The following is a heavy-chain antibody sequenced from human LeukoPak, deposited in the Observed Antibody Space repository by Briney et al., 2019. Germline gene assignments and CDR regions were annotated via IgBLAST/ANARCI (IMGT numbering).Heavy chain of an antibody. CDR3: AKRYCSSTSCYTDY. J-gene: IGHJ4*02. V-gene: IGHV3-23*01. CDR2: ISGSGGST. CDR1: GFTFSSYS. D-gene: IGHD2-2*02. Sequence: GGSLRLSCVVSGFTFSSYSMNWVRQAPGKGLEWVSAISGSGGSTYYADSVKGRFTISRDNSKNTLYLQMNSLRAEDTAVYYCAKRYCSSTSCYTDYWGQGTLVTVSS.